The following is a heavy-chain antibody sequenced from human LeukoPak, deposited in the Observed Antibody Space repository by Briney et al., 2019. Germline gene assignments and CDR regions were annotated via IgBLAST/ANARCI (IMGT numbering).Heavy chain of an antibody. V-gene: IGHV4-39*01. CDR3: ARMILTGSSRGYFNF. CDR2: IYYSGRT. Sequence: SETLSLTCTVSGGSISYYWGWIRQPPGKGLEWIGSIYYSGRTYYNPSLKSRVTISVDTSKNQFSLRLSSATAADTAVYYCARMILTGSSRGYFNFWGQGTLVPVSS. CDR1: GGSISYY. D-gene: IGHD3-9*01. J-gene: IGHJ4*02.